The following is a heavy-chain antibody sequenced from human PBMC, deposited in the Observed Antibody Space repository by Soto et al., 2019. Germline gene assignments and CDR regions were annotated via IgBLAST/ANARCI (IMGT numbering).Heavy chain of an antibody. CDR1: GFTFSNYA. V-gene: IGHV3-64*01. Sequence: LSLTCAASGFTFSNYAMHWVRQAPGKGLEFVSVIRSNGGSTNYANSVKGRFTISRDNSKNTLYLQMGSLRPEDTGVYYCARDQRAYDIWGQGTMVTVSS. CDR2: IRSNGGST. CDR3: ARDQRAYDI. J-gene: IGHJ3*02. D-gene: IGHD6-25*01.